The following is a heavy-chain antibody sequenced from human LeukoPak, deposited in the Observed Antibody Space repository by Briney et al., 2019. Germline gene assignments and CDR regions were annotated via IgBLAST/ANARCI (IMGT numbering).Heavy chain of an antibody. V-gene: IGHV3-13*01. CDR2: IGTAGDT. CDR3: ARAMLYVDTAMVAFTEDAFDI. J-gene: IGHJ3*02. D-gene: IGHD5-18*01. CDR1: GFTFSSYD. Sequence: GGSLRLSCAASGFTFSSYDMHWVRQAPGKGLEWVSAIGTAGDTYYPGSVKGRFTISRENAKNSLYLQMNSLRAEDTAVYYCARAMLYVDTAMVAFTEDAFDIWGQGTMVTVSS.